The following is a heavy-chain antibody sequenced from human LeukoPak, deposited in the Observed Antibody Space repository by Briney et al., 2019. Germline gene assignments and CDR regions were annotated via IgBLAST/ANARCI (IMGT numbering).Heavy chain of an antibody. D-gene: IGHD5-24*01. CDR3: ARDGVRDGLYFDR. V-gene: IGHV3-7*01. Sequence: GGSLRLSCAASGFTFSNYVIHWVRQAPGKGLEWVASINQDGSEKYYLDSVKGRFTISRDNAKNSLYLQMNSLRDEDTAVYSCARDGVRDGLYFDRWGQGTLVTVSS. CDR2: INQDGSEK. J-gene: IGHJ4*02. CDR1: GFTFSNYV.